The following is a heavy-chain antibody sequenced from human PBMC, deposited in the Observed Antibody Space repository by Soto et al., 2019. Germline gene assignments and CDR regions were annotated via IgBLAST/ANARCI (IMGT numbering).Heavy chain of an antibody. V-gene: IGHV4-61*08. CDR2: VFSSVSA. Sequence: PSETLSLTCFVSGYSITAGGYYWSWIRHHPGKGLEWIGRVFSSVSATYNPSLKSRVSISMDTPENRISLKLDSVTAADAGVYFCARDGMTTGDTWGPGTLVTVSS. CDR3: ARDGMTTGDT. D-gene: IGHD2-21*02. J-gene: IGHJ4*02. CDR1: GYSITAGGYY.